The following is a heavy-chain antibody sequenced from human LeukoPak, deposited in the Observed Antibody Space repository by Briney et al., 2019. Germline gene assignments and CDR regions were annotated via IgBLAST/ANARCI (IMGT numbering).Heavy chain of an antibody. Sequence: SVKVSCKASGFTFTSSAMQWVRQARGQRLEWIGWIVVGSGNTNYAQKFQERVTITRDMSTSTAYMELSSLRSEDTAVYYCAARWAFGRENDLRGYSGYDHYYYGMDVWGQGTTVTVSS. J-gene: IGHJ6*02. CDR1: GFTFTSSA. CDR2: IVVGSGNT. CDR3: AARWAFGRENDLRGYSGYDHYYYGMDV. D-gene: IGHD5-12*01. V-gene: IGHV1-58*02.